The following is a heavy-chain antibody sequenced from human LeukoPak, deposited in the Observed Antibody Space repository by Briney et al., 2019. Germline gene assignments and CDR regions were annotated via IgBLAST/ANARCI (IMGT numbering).Heavy chain of an antibody. D-gene: IGHD3-3*01. V-gene: IGHV5-51*01. Sequence: GESLKISCKGSGYSFTNYWIGWVRQMPGKGPEWMGIIYPGDSDTRYSPSFQGQVTISAAKSITTAYLQWSSLKASDTAMYYCASGGYYTGRSAFDIWGQGTMVTVSS. CDR1: GYSFTNYW. CDR2: IYPGDSDT. J-gene: IGHJ3*02. CDR3: ASGGYYTGRSAFDI.